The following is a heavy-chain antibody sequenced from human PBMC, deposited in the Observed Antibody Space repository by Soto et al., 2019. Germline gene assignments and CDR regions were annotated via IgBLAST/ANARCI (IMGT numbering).Heavy chain of an antibody. D-gene: IGHD3-10*01. Sequence: PSETLSLTCAVYGGSFSGYYWSWIRQPPGKGLELIGEINHSGSTNYSPSLKSRVTISVDTSKNQFSLKLSSVTAADTAVYYCARGRLTMVRGVIMAPFDYWGQGTLVTVSS. CDR3: ARGRLTMVRGVIMAPFDY. CDR1: GGSFSGYY. V-gene: IGHV4-34*01. CDR2: INHSGST. J-gene: IGHJ4*02.